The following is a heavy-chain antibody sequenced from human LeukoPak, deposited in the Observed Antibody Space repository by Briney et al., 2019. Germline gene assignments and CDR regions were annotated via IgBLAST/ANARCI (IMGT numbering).Heavy chain of an antibody. CDR2: INHSGST. CDR1: GGSFSGYY. J-gene: IGHJ4*02. D-gene: IGHD3-10*01. CDR3: RITMVRGVIQTLDY. V-gene: IGHV4-34*01. Sequence: SETLSLTCAVYGGSFSGYYWSWIRQPPGKGLEWMGEINHSGSTNYNPSLKSRVTISVDTSKNQFSLKLSSVTAADTAVYYCRITMVRGVIQTLDYWGQGTLVTVSS.